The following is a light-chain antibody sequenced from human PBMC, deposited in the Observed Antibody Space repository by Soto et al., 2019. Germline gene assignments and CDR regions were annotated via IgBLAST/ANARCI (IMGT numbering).Light chain of an antibody. CDR2: GAS. J-gene: IGKJ4*01. CDR1: QSVSSSY. V-gene: IGKV3-20*01. CDR3: QQYYSSPLA. Sequence: EIVLTQSPGTLSLSPGERATLSCRASQSVSSSYLAWYQQKPGQAPRLLIYGASSRATGIPDRFSGSGSGTDFTLTISRLEPEGFAVSYCQQYYSSPLAFGGGTKVDIK.